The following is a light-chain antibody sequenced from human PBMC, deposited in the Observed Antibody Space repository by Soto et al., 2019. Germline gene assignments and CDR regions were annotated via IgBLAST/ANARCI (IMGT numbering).Light chain of an antibody. CDR3: QQYNNWPEAFT. V-gene: IGKV3-15*01. J-gene: IGKJ3*01. Sequence: EIVMTQSPATLSVSPGERATLSCRASQSVSSNLAWYQQKPGQAPRLLIYGASTRATGIPARFSGSGSGTEFTLTISSLQLEDFAVYYCQQYNNWPEAFTFGPGTKVDIK. CDR1: QSVSSN. CDR2: GAS.